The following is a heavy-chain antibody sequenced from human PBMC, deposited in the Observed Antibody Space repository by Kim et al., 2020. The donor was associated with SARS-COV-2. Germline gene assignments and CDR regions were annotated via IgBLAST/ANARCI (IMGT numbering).Heavy chain of an antibody. J-gene: IGHJ5*02. CDR1: GFTFSSYA. CDR2: ISGSGGST. CDR3: AKYSSHWSVYDSSGYYR. D-gene: IGHD3-22*01. V-gene: IGHV3-23*01. Sequence: GGSLRLSCAASGFTFSSYAMSWVRQAPGKGLEWVSAISGSGGSTYYADSVKGRFTISRDNSKNTLYLQMNSLRAEDTAVYYCAKYSSHWSVYDSSGYYRWGQGTLVTVSS.